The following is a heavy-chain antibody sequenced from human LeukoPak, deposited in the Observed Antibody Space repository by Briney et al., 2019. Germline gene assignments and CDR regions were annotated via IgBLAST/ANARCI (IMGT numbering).Heavy chain of an antibody. Sequence: GASVKVSCKASGYTCTSYGISWVRQAPGQGLEWMGWISAYNGNTNYAQKLQGRVTMTTDTSTSTAYMELRSLRSDDTAVYYCARAWGCSGGSSYTNWFDPWGQGTLLTVSS. CDR2: ISAYNGNT. CDR3: ARAWGCSGGSSYTNWFDP. V-gene: IGHV1-18*01. D-gene: IGHD2-15*01. J-gene: IGHJ5*02. CDR1: GYTCTSYG.